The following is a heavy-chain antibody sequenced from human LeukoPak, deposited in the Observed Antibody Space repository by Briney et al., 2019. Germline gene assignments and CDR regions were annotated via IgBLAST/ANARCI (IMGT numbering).Heavy chain of an antibody. V-gene: IGHV1-2*02. Sequence: GASVKVSCKASGYTFTGYYMHWVRQAPGQGLEWMGWINPNSGGTNYAQKFQGRVTMTRDTSISTAYMELSRLRSDDTAVYYCARDRAGISIVGATTIDYWGQGTLVTVSS. CDR2: INPNSGGT. D-gene: IGHD1-26*01. J-gene: IGHJ4*02. CDR3: ARDRAGISIVGATTIDY. CDR1: GYTFTGYY.